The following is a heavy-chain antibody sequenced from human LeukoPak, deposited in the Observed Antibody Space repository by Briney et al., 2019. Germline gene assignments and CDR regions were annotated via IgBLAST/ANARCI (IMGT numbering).Heavy chain of an antibody. CDR1: GYTFTGYY. J-gene: IGHJ4*02. CDR3: ASSITMIVVVTPAPNFDY. Sequence: ASVKVSCKASGYTFTGYYMHWVRQAPGQGLEWMGWINPNSGGTNYAQKSQGRVTMTRDTSISTAYMELSRLRSDDTAVYYCASSITMIVVVTPAPNFDYWGQGTLVTVSS. V-gene: IGHV1-2*02. CDR2: INPNSGGT. D-gene: IGHD3-22*01.